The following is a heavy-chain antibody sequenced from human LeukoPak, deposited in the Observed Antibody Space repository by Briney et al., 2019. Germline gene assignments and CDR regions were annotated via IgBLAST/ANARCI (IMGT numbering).Heavy chain of an antibody. CDR1: GYTFTSYG. CDR3: ARDMGYCSSTSCYWVYYYYGMDV. Sequence: GASVNVSCTASGYTFTSYGISWVRQAPGQGLEWMGWISAYNGNTNYAQKLQGRVTMTTDTSTSTAYMELRSLRSDDTAVYYCARDMGYCSSTSCYWVYYYYGMDVWGQGTTVTVSS. J-gene: IGHJ6*02. D-gene: IGHD2-2*01. CDR2: ISAYNGNT. V-gene: IGHV1-18*01.